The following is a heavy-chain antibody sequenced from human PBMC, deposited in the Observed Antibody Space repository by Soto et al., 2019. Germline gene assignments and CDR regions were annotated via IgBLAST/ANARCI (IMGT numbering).Heavy chain of an antibody. V-gene: IGHV4-30-4*01. CDR3: AREGGSGDYYGMDV. J-gene: IGHJ6*02. CDR1: GGSISSGDYY. D-gene: IGHD2-15*01. CDR2: IYYSGGT. Sequence: SETLSLTCAVSGGSISSGDYYWIWIRQPPGKGLEWIGYIYYSGGTYYNPSLKSRVTISVDTSKNQFSLKLSSVTAADTAVYYCAREGGSGDYYGMDVWGQGTTVTVSS.